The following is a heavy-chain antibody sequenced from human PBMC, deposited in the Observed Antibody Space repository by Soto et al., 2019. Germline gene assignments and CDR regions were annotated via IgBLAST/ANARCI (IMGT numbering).Heavy chain of an antibody. Sequence: QLQLQESGPGLVKPSETLSLTCTVSGDSISSSSYYWGWIRQPPGKGLEWIGSIYYRGNTYYNPSLKSRVTISVDTSKNHFSLKLISVTAADTAVYYCATFDWLFSFYYWGQGTLVTVSS. CDR2: IYYRGNT. V-gene: IGHV4-39*02. D-gene: IGHD3-9*01. CDR1: GDSISSSSYY. J-gene: IGHJ4*02. CDR3: ATFDWLFSFYY.